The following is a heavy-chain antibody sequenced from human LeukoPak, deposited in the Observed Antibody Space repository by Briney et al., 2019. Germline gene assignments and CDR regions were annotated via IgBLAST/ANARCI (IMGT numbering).Heavy chain of an antibody. V-gene: IGHV4-38-2*02. CDR1: DYSISSGYY. CDR3: AREALSSGYYDDY. D-gene: IGHD3-22*01. CDR2: IFHSGST. Sequence: SETLSLTCTVSDYSISSGYYWGWIRQPPGKGLEWIGSIFHSGSTYYNPSLRSRVTISVDTSKNQFSLKLSSVTAADTAVYYCAREALSSGYYDDYWGQGTLVTVSS. J-gene: IGHJ4*02.